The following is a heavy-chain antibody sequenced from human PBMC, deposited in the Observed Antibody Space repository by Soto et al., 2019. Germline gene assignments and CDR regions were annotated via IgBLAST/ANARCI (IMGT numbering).Heavy chain of an antibody. V-gene: IGHV3-23*01. CDR1: GFMFNNSA. CDR2: VSDNGGSRGGT. D-gene: IGHD2-21*01. Sequence: EVELLESGGGLVQPGGSLRLSCKASGFMFNNSAMTWVRQAPGQGLQWVASVSDNGGSRGGTYYADSVKGRFTISRDNSKNTLYLQLDSLTGAXXXXYYCARAKAVVIAALDIWGQGT. CDR3: ARAKAVVIAALDI. J-gene: IGHJ3*02.